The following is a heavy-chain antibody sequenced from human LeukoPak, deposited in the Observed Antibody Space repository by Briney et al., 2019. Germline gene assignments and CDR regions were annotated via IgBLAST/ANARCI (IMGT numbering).Heavy chain of an antibody. Sequence: GGSLRLSCAASGFTVSSNHMSWVRQAPGKGLEWVSVIYIDGRTDHADSVRGRFTISRDKSKNTVYLQMNSLRAEDTAVYYCARGGGYNFFDYWGQGTLVTVSS. CDR1: GFTVSSNH. V-gene: IGHV3-53*01. CDR3: ARGGGYNFFDY. CDR2: IYIDGRT. D-gene: IGHD5-12*01. J-gene: IGHJ4*02.